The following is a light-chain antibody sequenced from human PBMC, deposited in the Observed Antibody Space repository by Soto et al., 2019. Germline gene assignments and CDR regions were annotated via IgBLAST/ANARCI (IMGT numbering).Light chain of an antibody. J-gene: IGKJ1*01. CDR1: QSVMSNY. V-gene: IGKV3-20*01. Sequence: EVVLTQSPGSLSLSPWERATLSCRASQSVMSNYLAWYQQKPGQPPRLLIYGASSRATGIPDRFSGSGSGTDFTLTISRLDPEDFAVYYCQQFGASLTWTFGQGTKVDIK. CDR3: QQFGASLTWT. CDR2: GAS.